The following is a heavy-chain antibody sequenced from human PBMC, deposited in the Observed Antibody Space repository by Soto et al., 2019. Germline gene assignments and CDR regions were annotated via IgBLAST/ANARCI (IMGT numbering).Heavy chain of an antibody. CDR2: MTAFSGDV. V-gene: IGHV1-45*02. CDR3: ASGGAGSGPFTWEPPDH. Sequence: QMQLVQSGAEVKKTGSSVTVSCKALGNTFSYRYLHWVRQAPGQALEWMGWMTAFSGDVHYAQKFQERVTLTRDKSINTPYMRMSSLRSEDTAIYFCASGGAGSGPFTWEPPDHWGKGTPVTVSS. J-gene: IGHJ4*02. D-gene: IGHD1-26*01. CDR1: GNTFSYRY.